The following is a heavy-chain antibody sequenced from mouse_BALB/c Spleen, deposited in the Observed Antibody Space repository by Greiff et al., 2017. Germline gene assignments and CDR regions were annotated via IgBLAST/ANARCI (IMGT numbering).Heavy chain of an antibody. Sequence: EVMLVESGPGLVKPSQSLSLTCTVTGYSITSDYAWNWIRQFPGNKLEWMGYISYSGSTSYNPSLKSRISITRDTSKNQFFLQLNSVTTEDTATYYCARGLGLDYWGQGTTLTVSS. D-gene: IGHD4-1*01. J-gene: IGHJ2*01. CDR1: GYSITSDYA. CDR2: ISYSGST. V-gene: IGHV3-2*02. CDR3: ARGLGLDY.